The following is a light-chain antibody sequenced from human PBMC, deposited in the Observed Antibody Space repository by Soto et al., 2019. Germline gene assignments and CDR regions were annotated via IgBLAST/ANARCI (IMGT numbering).Light chain of an antibody. CDR2: AAS. CDR1: QNINTY. V-gene: IGKV1-39*01. J-gene: IGKJ2*01. CDR3: QQSYSTIYT. Sequence: DIQMTQSPSSLSAFVGDRVTITCRASQNINTYLNWYQQKPGKAPKLLIHAASSLQSGVPSRFSGRGSGTDFTLTITSLQPEDFATYYCQQSYSTIYTFGQGTKLEIK.